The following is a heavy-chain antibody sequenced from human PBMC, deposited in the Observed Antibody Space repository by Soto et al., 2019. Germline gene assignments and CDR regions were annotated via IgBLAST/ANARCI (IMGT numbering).Heavy chain of an antibody. CDR1: GYSISSGYY. CDR3: ASHRSGYAFQ. CDR2: LYYSGIT. Sequence: SETLSLTCAVSGYSISSGYYWGWIRQPPGKGLEWIGYLYYSGITNYNPSLKSRVSTSLDPSKNQFSLKLTSVTAADTAVYYRASHRSGYAFQWGQGTLVTVSS. V-gene: IGHV4-61*01. D-gene: IGHD5-12*01. J-gene: IGHJ4*02.